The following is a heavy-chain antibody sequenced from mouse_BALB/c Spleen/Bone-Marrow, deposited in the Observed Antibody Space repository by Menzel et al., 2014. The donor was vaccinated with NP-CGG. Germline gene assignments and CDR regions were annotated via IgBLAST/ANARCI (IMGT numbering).Heavy chain of an antibody. V-gene: IGHV1S56*01. Sequence: VQLVESGPELVKPGASVRISCKASGYTFXSYYIHWVKQRPGQGPEWIGWIYPGNVDTKYNEKFKGKATLTADKSSSTAYMQLSSLTSEDSAVYFCARGGSANWEGFAYWGQGTLVTVSA. J-gene: IGHJ3*01. CDR3: ARGGSANWEGFAY. CDR1: GYTFXSYY. CDR2: IYPGNVDT. D-gene: IGHD4-1*01.